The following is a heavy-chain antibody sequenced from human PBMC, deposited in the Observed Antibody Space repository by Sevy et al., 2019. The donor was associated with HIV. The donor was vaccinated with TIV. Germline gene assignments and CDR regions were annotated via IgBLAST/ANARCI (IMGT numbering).Heavy chain of an antibody. V-gene: IGHV3-23*01. D-gene: IGHD3-10*01. CDR1: GFTFSTYA. J-gene: IGHJ4*02. Sequence: PGGSLRLSCAASGFTFSTYAMTWVRQAPGKGLEWVSVISFSGGSTYYADSVKGRFTISRDNSKNTLYLQMISLRAEDTAVYYCAKDRVSGTYYTGDFDYWGQGTLVTVSS. CDR3: AKDRVSGTYYTGDFDY. CDR2: ISFSGGST.